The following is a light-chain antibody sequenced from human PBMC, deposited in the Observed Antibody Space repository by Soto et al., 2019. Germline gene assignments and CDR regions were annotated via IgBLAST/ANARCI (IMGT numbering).Light chain of an antibody. CDR2: SSN. CDR1: TSNIGSNG. V-gene: IGLV1-44*01. CDR3: AAWDDRLNGYV. Sequence: QSVLTQPPSASGTPGQRVTISCSGSTSNIGSNGVNWYRQLPGTAPKLLIYSSNERPSGVPDRFSGSKSGTSASLAISGLQFEDEADYYCAAWDDRLNGYVFGTGTKVTVL. J-gene: IGLJ1*01.